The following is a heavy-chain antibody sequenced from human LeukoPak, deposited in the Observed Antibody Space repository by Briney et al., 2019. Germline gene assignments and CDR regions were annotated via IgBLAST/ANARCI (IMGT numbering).Heavy chain of an antibody. J-gene: IGHJ4*02. D-gene: IGHD3-16*01. CDR3: AKKPLGDQPLDY. Sequence: GGSLRLSCVASGFIFSGYAMTWVRQAPGKGLEWVSVIGSGDTYYADSVKGRFTISRDNSKNTLYLQMSSLSADDTAVYYCAKKPLGDQPLDYWGQGTLVTVSS. CDR1: GFIFSGYA. V-gene: IGHV3-23*01. CDR2: IGSGDT.